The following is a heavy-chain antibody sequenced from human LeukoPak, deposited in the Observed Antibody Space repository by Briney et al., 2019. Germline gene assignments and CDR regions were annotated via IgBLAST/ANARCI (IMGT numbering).Heavy chain of an antibody. J-gene: IGHJ4*02. D-gene: IGHD3-10*01. CDR1: GGSISSSSYY. Sequence: SETLSLTCTVSGGSISSSSYYWGWIRQPPGKGLEWLGSIYYSGSTYYNPSLKSRVTISVDTSKNQFSLKLSSVTAADTAVYYCARGTYYYGSGSPVPFDYWGQGTLVTVSS. CDR3: ARGTYYYGSGSPVPFDY. CDR2: IYYSGST. V-gene: IGHV4-39*01.